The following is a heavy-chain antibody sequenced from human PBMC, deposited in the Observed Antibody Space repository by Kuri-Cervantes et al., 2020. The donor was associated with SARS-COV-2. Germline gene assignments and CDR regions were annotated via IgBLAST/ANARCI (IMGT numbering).Heavy chain of an antibody. CDR1: GYTFTGYY. J-gene: IGHJ6*03. Sequence: ASVKVSCKASGYTFTGYYMHWVRQAPGQGLEWMGWINPNSGGTNYAQKFQGRVTMTRDTSISTAYMELSRLRSDDTAVYYCARAYLWSGYYTDYYMDVWGKGITVTVSS. CDR2: INPNSGGT. D-gene: IGHD3-3*01. V-gene: IGHV1-2*02. CDR3: ARAYLWSGYYTDYYMDV.